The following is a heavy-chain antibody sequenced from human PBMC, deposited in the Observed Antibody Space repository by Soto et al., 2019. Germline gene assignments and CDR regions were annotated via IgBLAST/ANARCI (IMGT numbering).Heavy chain of an antibody. J-gene: IGHJ4*02. CDR2: VYSNGNS. D-gene: IGHD3-10*01. CDR3: ARASYFRPSGSYYFVS. V-gene: IGHV4-31*03. Sequence: SETLSLTCTVSDDSLTTNKYAWTWIRQNPEKGLEWIGYVYSNGNSRSSPSLQSRVSMSVDTSKSHFSLRLSSVTAADTAVYFCARASYFRPSGSYYFVSWGQGTLVTVSS. CDR1: DDSLTTNKYA.